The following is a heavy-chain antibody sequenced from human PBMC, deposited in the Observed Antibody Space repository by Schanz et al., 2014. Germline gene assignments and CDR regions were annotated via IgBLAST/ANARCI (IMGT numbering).Heavy chain of an antibody. V-gene: IGHV3-7*01. Sequence: VQLVESGGGLVQPGGSVRLSCGASGFSFSTHWMAWVRQAPGKGLEWVANIGDDGADKYYLDSVRGRFTISRDNTKNTVNLQMNSLRAEDTAVYYCAKEKEEVAADGSFFDYWGQGTLVTVSS. CDR3: AKEKEEVAADGSFFDY. CDR2: IGDDGADK. J-gene: IGHJ4*02. CDR1: GFSFSTHW. D-gene: IGHD6-13*01.